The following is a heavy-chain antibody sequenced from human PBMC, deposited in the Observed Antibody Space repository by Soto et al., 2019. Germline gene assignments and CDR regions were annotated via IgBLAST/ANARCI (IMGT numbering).Heavy chain of an antibody. CDR1: GGSISSGGYY. Sequence: SETLSLTCPFSGGSISSGGYYWSWIRQPPGKGLEWIGYIYYSGSTNYNPSLKSRVTISVDTSKNQFSLKLSSVTAADTAVYYCARVATIDSYWFDPWGQGTLVTVSS. CDR2: IYYSGST. J-gene: IGHJ5*02. CDR3: ARVATIDSYWFDP. V-gene: IGHV4-61*08. D-gene: IGHD5-12*01.